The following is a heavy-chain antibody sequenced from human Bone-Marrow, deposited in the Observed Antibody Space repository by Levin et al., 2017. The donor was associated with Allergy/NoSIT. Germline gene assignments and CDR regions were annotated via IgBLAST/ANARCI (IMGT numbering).Heavy chain of an antibody. CDR2: INPSSGDT. J-gene: IGHJ4*02. Sequence: ASVKVSRKASGYILTSHYVHWVRQAPGQGLEWLGWINPSSGDTTYSQKFQGSVTMTRDTSMNTAYMELTGLESADTAVYYCARGYSSLLLDYWGEGTLVTVSA. D-gene: IGHD6-19*01. CDR3: ARGYSSLLLDY. CDR1: GYILTSHY. V-gene: IGHV1-2*04.